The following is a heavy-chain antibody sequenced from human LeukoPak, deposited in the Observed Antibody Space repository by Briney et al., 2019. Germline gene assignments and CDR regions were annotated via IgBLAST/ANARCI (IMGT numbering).Heavy chain of an antibody. CDR2: ISWNSGSI. CDR3: AKDIMSYYYDSSGYSLDY. Sequence: GGSLRLSCAASGFTFSSYWMSWVRQAPGKGLEWVSGISWNSGSIGYADSVKGRFTISRDNAKNSLYLQMNSLRAEDTALYYCAKDIMSYYYDSSGYSLDYWGQGTLVTVSS. J-gene: IGHJ4*02. CDR1: GFTFSSYW. V-gene: IGHV3-9*01. D-gene: IGHD3-22*01.